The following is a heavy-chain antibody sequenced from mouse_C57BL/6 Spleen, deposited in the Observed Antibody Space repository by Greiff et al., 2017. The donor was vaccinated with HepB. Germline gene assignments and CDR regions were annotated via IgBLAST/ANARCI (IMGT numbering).Heavy chain of an antibody. CDR3: APNWDGYYFDY. CDR1: GYTFTSYW. V-gene: IGHV1-64*01. Sequence: QVQLKQPGAELVKPGASVKLSCKASGYTFTSYWMHWVKQRPGQGLEWIGMIHPNSGSTNYNEKFKSKATLTVDKSSSTAYMQLSSLTSEDSAVYYCAPNWDGYYFDYWGQGTTLTVSS. CDR2: IHPNSGST. J-gene: IGHJ2*01. D-gene: IGHD4-1*01.